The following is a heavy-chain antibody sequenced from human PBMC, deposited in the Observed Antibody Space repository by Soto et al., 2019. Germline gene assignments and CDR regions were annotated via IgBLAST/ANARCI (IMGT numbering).Heavy chain of an antibody. Sequence: QVQLVQSGAEVKKPGSSVKVSCKASGGTFSSYAISWVRQAPGQGLEWMGGIIPIFGTANYAQKFQGRVTITADESTSTAYMELSSLRSEDTAVYYCARDEYYYDSSGYYYYFDYWGQGTLVTVSS. CDR2: IIPIFGTA. D-gene: IGHD3-22*01. CDR1: GGTFSSYA. V-gene: IGHV1-69*12. J-gene: IGHJ4*02. CDR3: ARDEYYYDSSGYYYYFDY.